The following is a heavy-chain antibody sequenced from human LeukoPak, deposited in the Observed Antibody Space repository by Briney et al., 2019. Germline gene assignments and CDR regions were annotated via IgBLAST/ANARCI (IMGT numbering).Heavy chain of an antibody. CDR3: TTRGGSFSIFDY. CDR1: GFTFSSYA. J-gene: IGHJ4*02. D-gene: IGHD1-26*01. CDR2: IKSKTDGGTT. V-gene: IGHV3-15*01. Sequence: KPGRSLRLSCAASGFTFSSYAMHWVRQAPGKGLEWVGRIKSKTDGGTTDYAAPVKGRFTISRDDSKNTLYLQMNSLKTEDTAVYYCTTRGGSFSIFDYWGQGTLVTVSS.